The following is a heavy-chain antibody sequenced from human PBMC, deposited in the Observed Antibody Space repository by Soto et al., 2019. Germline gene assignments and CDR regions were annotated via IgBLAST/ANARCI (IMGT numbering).Heavy chain of an antibody. CDR2: IYYSGST. CDR3: ARDHIVTGEGYYGMDV. J-gene: IGHJ6*02. CDR1: GGSISSYY. D-gene: IGHD7-27*01. Sequence: NPSETLSLTCTVSGGSISSYYWSWIRQPPGKGLEWIGYIYYSGSTNYNPSLKSRVTISVDTSKNQFSLKLSSVTAADTAVYYCARDHIVTGEGYYGMDVWGQGTTVTVSS. V-gene: IGHV4-59*01.